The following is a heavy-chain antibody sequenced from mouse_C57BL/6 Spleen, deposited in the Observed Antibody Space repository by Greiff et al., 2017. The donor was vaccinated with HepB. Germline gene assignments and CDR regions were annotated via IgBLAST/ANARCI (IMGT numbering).Heavy chain of an antibody. D-gene: IGHD2-2*01. CDR1: GFTFSDYG. CDR3: ARGTTMVTTEGFDV. CDR2: ISSGSSAI. J-gene: IGHJ1*03. V-gene: IGHV5-17*01. Sequence: EVHLVESGGGLVKPGGSLKLSCAASGFTFSDYGMHWVRQAPEKGLEWVAYISSGSSAIYYADTVKGRFTISRDNAKNTLFLQMTSLRSEDTAMYYCARGTTMVTTEGFDVWGTGTTVTVSS.